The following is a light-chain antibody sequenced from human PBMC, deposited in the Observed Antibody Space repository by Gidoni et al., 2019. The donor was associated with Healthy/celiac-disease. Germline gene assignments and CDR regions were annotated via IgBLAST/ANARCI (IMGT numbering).Light chain of an antibody. CDR1: QSISSW. J-gene: IGKJ4*01. Sequence: DIQMTQSPSTLSASVGDRVTITCRASQSISSWLAWYQQKPGKAPKLLIYKASSLESVVPSMFSGSGSGTEFTLTISRLQPDDFATYYCQQYNSYPFTFGGGTKVEIK. CDR2: KAS. CDR3: QQYNSYPFT. V-gene: IGKV1-5*03.